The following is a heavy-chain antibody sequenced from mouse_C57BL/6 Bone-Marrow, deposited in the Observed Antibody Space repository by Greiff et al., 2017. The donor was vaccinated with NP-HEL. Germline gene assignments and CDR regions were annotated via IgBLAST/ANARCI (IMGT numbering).Heavy chain of an antibody. CDR1: GYTFTGYT. D-gene: IGHD2-3*01. CDR3: ARRDYDGRTDYFYV. J-gene: IGHJ1*03. CDR2: FNPGSGST. V-gene: IGHV1-62-2*01. Sequence: VQLQQSGAELVKPGASVKLSCKASGYTFTGYTIHWVKQRPGQGLEWIGWFNPGSGSTKYNEKFKDKATLTADKSSSTAYMELSRLTSEDSAVYFCARRDYDGRTDYFYVWGTGTTVT.